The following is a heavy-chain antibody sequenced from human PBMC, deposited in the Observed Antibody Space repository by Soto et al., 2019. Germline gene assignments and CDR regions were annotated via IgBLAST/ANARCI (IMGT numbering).Heavy chain of an antibody. CDR3: ARDGYFDL. J-gene: IGHJ2*01. Sequence: QVQLVESGGGVVQPGRSLRLSCAASAFSFSSYGMHWVRQAPGKGLEWVALIWYDASNKYYADSVKGRFTISRDNSKNTLYLEMNSLRAEDTAVYYCARDGYFDLWGRGTLVTVSS. V-gene: IGHV3-33*01. CDR2: IWYDASNK. CDR1: AFSFSSYG.